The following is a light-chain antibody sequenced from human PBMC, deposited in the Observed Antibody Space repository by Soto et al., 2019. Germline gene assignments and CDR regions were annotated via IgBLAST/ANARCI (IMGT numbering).Light chain of an antibody. V-gene: IGKV3-20*01. J-gene: IGKJ1*01. CDR2: GAS. CDR1: QSVSSD. Sequence: EIVMTQSPATLSVSPGERATLSCRASQSVSSDLAWYHQKPGQAPRLLIYGASSRATGIPDRFSGSGSGTDFTLTISRLEPEDFAVCFCQQYGSSPTTFGQGTKVDIK. CDR3: QQYGSSPTT.